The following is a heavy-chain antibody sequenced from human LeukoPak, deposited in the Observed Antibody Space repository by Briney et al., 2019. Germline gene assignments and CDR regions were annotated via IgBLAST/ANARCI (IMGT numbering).Heavy chain of an antibody. CDR3: AKDRSGGDYYFDY. V-gene: IGHV3-23*01. J-gene: IGHJ4*02. CDR2: ISGSGGTA. CDR1: GISFGNYA. Sequence: GGSLRLSCAASGISFGNYAMSWVRQAPGKGLEWISAISGSGGTAYYADSVKGRFTISRDNSKNTLYLQMNSLRAEDTAVYYCAKDRSGGDYYFDYWGQGTLVTASS. D-gene: IGHD3-10*01.